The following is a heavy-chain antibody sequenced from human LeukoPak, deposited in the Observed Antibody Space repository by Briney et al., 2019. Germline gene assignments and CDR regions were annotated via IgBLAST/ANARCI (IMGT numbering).Heavy chain of an antibody. Sequence: PSETLSLTCTVSGGSISSSSYYWGWIRQPPGKGLEWIGSIYSSGTTYYNPSLKSRVTISVDMSKNQCSLELSSVTAADTAVHYCARHGGTYSSGSYYYMDVWGKGTTVTISS. CDR2: IYSSGTT. V-gene: IGHV4-39*01. CDR1: GGSISSSSYY. CDR3: ARHGGTYSSGSYYYMDV. J-gene: IGHJ6*03. D-gene: IGHD6-19*01.